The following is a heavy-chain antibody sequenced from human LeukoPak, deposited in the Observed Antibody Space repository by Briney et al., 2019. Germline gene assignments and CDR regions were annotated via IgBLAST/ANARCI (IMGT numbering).Heavy chain of an antibody. CDR1: GFTFSSYW. V-gene: IGHV3-7*01. J-gene: IGHJ4*02. CDR3: ARVRGYDCFDY. Sequence: GGSLRLSCAVSGFTFSSYWMSWVRQAPGKGLEWVANIKQDGSEKYYVDSVKGRFTMSRDNAKNSLYLQMNSLRAEDTAVYYCARVRGYDCFDYWGQGTLVTVSS. CDR2: IKQDGSEK. D-gene: IGHD6-25*01.